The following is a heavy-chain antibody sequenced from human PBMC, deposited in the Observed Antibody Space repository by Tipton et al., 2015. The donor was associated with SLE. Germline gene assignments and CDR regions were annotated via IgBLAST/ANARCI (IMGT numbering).Heavy chain of an antibody. J-gene: IGHJ6*02. CDR3: ARLAHYYNDLDV. V-gene: IGHV4-61*05. CDR1: GGSISSSNYY. CDR2: IYSSGST. Sequence: TLSLTCTVSGGSISSSNYYWGWIRQPPGKGLEWIGRIYSSGSTNYNPSLKSRVTLSVDKSKNQFSLKLTSVTAADTAVFYCARLAHYYNDLDVWGQGTTVIVSS.